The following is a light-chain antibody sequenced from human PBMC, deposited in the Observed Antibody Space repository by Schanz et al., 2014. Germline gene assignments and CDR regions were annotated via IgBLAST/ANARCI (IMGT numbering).Light chain of an antibody. Sequence: EIVLTQSPATLSLSPGERATLSCRASQSVSIYLAWYQQKPGQAPRLLIYDVSNRATGIPARFSGSGSGTDFTLTISRLEPDDFAVYYCQQYGTSPITFGQGTRLEI. CDR2: DVS. V-gene: IGKV3-11*01. J-gene: IGKJ5*01. CDR3: QQYGTSPIT. CDR1: QSVSIY.